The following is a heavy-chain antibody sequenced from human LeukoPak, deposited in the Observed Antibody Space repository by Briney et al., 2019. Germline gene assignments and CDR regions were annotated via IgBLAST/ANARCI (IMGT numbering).Heavy chain of an antibody. CDR2: IYDSGST. J-gene: IGHJ4*02. D-gene: IGHD2/OR15-2a*01. CDR3: ARGRIRIFDY. Sequence: PSETLSLTCTVSGGSISSADYSWSWIRQPPGKGLEWIGYIYDSGSTYYNPSLKSRVAISVDRSKSQFSLKLSSVTAADTAVYYCARGRIRIFDYRGQGTVVNDSA. CDR1: GGSISSADYS. V-gene: IGHV4-30-2*01.